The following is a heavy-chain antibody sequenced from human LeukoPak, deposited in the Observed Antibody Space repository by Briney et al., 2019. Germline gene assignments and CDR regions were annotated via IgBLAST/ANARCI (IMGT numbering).Heavy chain of an antibody. CDR3: ARDRSGWYREGWFDP. Sequence: ASVKVSCKASGYTFTSNGISWVRQAPGQGLEWMGWISAYNGNTNYAQKLQGRVTMTTDTSTSTAYMELRSLRSDDTAVYYCARDRSGWYREGWFDPWGQGTLVTVSS. J-gene: IGHJ5*02. CDR2: ISAYNGNT. CDR1: GYTFTSNG. V-gene: IGHV1-18*01. D-gene: IGHD6-19*01.